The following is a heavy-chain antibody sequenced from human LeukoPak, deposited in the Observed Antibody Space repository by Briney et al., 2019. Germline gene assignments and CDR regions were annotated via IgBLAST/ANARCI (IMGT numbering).Heavy chain of an antibody. CDR1: GFTFSSYG. V-gene: IGHV3-33*01. D-gene: IGHD3-9*01. CDR3: ARPPWGYYDILTGYPPLFDY. Sequence: GGSLRLSCAASGFTFSSYGMHWVRQAPGKGLEWVAVIWHDGSNKYYADSVKGRFTISRDNSKNTLYLQMNSLRAEDTAVYYCARPPWGYYDILTGYPPLFDYWGQGTLVTVSS. CDR2: IWHDGSNK. J-gene: IGHJ4*02.